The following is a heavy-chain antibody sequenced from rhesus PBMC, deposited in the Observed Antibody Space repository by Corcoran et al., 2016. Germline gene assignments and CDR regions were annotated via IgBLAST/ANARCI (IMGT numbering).Heavy chain of an antibody. D-gene: IGHD3-22*01. V-gene: IGHV4-73*01. J-gene: IGHJ5-1*01. CDR1: GGSCSGYDY. CDR2: IYGKSAST. Sequence: QVQLQQWGEGLVKPSETLSLTCAVYGGSCSGYDYWSWISRPQGKGREGIGAIYGKSASTNYNPSLKNRVTISKATSKNQFSLKLSSVTAADTAVYYCASAYWSDFSFDVWGPGVLVTVSS. CDR3: ASAYWSDFSFDV.